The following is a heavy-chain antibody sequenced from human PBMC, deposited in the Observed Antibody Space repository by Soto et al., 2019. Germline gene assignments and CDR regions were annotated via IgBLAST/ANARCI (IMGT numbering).Heavy chain of an antibody. Sequence: VKVSCKASGGTFSSYAISWVRQAPGQGLDWMGGIIPIFGTANYAQKFQGRVTITADESTSTAYMELSSLRSEDTAVYYCARELVVAGFAYYYYYGTDVWGQGTTVTVSS. V-gene: IGHV1-69*13. CDR2: IIPIFGTA. CDR3: ARELVVAGFAYYYYYGTDV. CDR1: GGTFSSYA. J-gene: IGHJ6*02. D-gene: IGHD6-19*01.